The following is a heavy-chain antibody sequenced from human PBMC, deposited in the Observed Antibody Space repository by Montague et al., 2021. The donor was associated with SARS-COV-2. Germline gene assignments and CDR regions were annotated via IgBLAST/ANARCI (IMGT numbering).Heavy chain of an antibody. CDR3: AHRRPLWGYFDY. CDR1: GFSLSTSGVG. D-gene: IGHD7-27*01. J-gene: IGHJ4*02. V-gene: IGHV2-5*02. CDR2: XXWDDDK. Sequence: PALVKPTQTLTLTCTFSGFSLSTSGVGVGWIRQPPGKALGWLALXXWDDDKRYSPSLKSRLTITKDTSKNQVVLTMTNMDPVDTATYYCAHRRPLWGYFDYWGQGTLVTVSS.